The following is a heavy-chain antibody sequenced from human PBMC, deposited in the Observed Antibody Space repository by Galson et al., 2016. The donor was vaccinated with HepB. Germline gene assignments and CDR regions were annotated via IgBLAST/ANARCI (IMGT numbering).Heavy chain of an antibody. CDR1: GFTFGHYA. V-gene: IGHV3-21*01. J-gene: IGHJ3*02. CDR3: ASEASGYDYDFEI. D-gene: IGHD5-12*01. Sequence: SLRLSCAASGFTFGHYAMNWVRQAPGKGLEWVSSISSSSTYIYYADSMKGRFTISRDNAKKLLYLQMSSLRAEDTAVYYSASEASGYDYDFEIWGQGTMVTVSS. CDR2: ISSSSTYI.